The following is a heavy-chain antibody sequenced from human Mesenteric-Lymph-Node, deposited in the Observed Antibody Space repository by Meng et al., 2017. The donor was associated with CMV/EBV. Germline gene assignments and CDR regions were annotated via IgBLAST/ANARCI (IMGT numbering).Heavy chain of an antibody. CDR1: EFIVSQNY. D-gene: IGHD1-26*01. CDR2: IYGGGNT. V-gene: IGHV3-53*01. CDR3: VVGATSYFDY. Sequence: GGSLRLSCAAFEFIVSQNYMSWVRQAPGKGPEWVSVIYGGGNTYYADSVKGRFTISRDNSKNTLFLQMSSLRGEDTAVYYCVVGATSYFDYWGQGTLVTVSS. J-gene: IGHJ4*02.